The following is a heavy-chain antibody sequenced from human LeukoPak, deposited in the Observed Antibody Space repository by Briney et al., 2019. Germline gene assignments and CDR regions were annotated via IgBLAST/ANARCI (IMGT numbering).Heavy chain of an antibody. CDR3: AREGGASPPEYFQH. Sequence: SETLSLTCTLSGGSISSGDYYWSWIRKPPGKGLQWIGYIYYSGSTYYNPYLKSRVTISVDTSKNQFSLKLSSVTAADKAVYYCAREGGASPPEYFQHWRQGTLVTVSS. D-gene: IGHD1-26*01. V-gene: IGHV4-30-4*01. J-gene: IGHJ1*01. CDR2: IYYSGST. CDR1: GGSISSGDYY.